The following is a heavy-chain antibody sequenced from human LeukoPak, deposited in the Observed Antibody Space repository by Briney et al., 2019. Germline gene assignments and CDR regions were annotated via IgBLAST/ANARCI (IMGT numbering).Heavy chain of an antibody. J-gene: IGHJ6*02. CDR2: IIPILGIA. V-gene: IGHV1-69*04. Sequence: ASLKVSCKASGGTFSSYAISWVRQAPGQGLEWMGRIIPILGIANYAQKFQGRVTITADKSTSTAYMELSSLRSEDTAVYYCARKNSGSPPTAYYYYYGMDVWGQGTTVTVSS. CDR1: GGTFSSYA. CDR3: ARKNSGSPPTAYYYYYGMDV. D-gene: IGHD1-26*01.